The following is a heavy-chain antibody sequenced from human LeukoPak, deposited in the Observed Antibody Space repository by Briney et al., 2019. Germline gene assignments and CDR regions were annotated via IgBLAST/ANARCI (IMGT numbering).Heavy chain of an antibody. CDR2: ISSSGSTT. CDR1: GFTFSSYE. CDR3: ARYGDY. J-gene: IGHJ4*02. D-gene: IGHD3-10*01. V-gene: IGHV3-48*03. Sequence: PGGSLRLSCAASGFTFSSYEMNLVRQAPGKGLEWVSYISSSGSTTYYADSVKGRFTISRDNAKNSLNLQMNSLRAEDTAVYYCARYGDYWGQGTLVTVSS.